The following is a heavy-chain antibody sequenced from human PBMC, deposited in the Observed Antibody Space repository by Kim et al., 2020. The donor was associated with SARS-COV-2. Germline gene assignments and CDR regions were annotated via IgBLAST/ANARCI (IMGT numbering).Heavy chain of an antibody. CDR2: IIPIFGTA. V-gene: IGHV1-69*06. Sequence: SVKVSCKASGGTFSSYAISWVRQAPGQGLEWMGGIIPIFGTANYAQKFQGRVTITADKSTSTAYMELSSLRSEDTAVYYCARGPPAYGSGSYYNPFYWGQGTLVTVSS. CDR3: ARGPPAYGSGSYYNPFY. CDR1: GGTFSSYA. J-gene: IGHJ4*02. D-gene: IGHD3-10*01.